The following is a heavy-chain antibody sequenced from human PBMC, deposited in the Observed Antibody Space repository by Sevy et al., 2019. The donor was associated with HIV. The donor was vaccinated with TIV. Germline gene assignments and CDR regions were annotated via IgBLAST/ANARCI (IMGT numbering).Heavy chain of an antibody. CDR2: ISWNSGSI. D-gene: IGHD1-26*01. Sequence: GGSLRLSCAASGFTFDDYAMHWVRQAPGKGLEWVSGISWNSGSIGYAHSVKGRFTISRDNAKNSLYLQMNSLRVEDTALYYCAKDKGIVGATDAFDIWGQGTMVTVSS. J-gene: IGHJ3*02. V-gene: IGHV3-9*01. CDR3: AKDKGIVGATDAFDI. CDR1: GFTFDDYA.